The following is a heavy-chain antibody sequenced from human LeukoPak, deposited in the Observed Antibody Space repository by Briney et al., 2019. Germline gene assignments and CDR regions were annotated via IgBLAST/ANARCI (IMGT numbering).Heavy chain of an antibody. CDR3: ARDLRVATLDY. Sequence: PSETLSLTCAVYGGSFSGYYWSWIRQPPGKGLEWIGEINHSGSTNYNPSLKSRVTISVDTSKNQFSLKLSSVTAADTAVYYCARDLRVATLDYWGQGTLVTVSS. CDR1: GGSFSGYY. J-gene: IGHJ4*02. D-gene: IGHD5-12*01. V-gene: IGHV4-34*01. CDR2: INHSGST.